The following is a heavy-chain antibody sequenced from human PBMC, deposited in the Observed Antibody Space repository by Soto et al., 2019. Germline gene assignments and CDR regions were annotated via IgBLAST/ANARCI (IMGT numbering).Heavy chain of an antibody. CDR3: ARAKDLRWLQLGRYGMDV. CDR1: GCSFRGYY. CDR2: INHSGRT. V-gene: IGHV4-34*01. J-gene: IGHJ6*02. Sequence: ETLSLTCAVYGCSFRGYYWSWIRQPPGKGLEWIGEINHSGRTNYNPSLKSRVTIPVDTSKNKFYLKLSSVTAADKAVYSCARAKDLRWLQLGRYGMDVWDHGTTVT. D-gene: IGHD5-12*01.